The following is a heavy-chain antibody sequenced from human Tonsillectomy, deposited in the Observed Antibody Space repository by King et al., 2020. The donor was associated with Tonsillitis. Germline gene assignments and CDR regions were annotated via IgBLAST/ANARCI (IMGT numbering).Heavy chain of an antibody. CDR3: ARAGGVRPYDLDAFDI. Sequence: VQLVESGGGLVQPGGSLRLSCAASGFTFSSYSMNWVRQAPGKGLEWVSYISSSSSIIYYADSVKGRFTISRDNAKNSLFLQMNSLRDEDTAVYYCARAGGVRPYDLDAFDIWGPGTMVTVSS. V-gene: IGHV3-48*02. CDR1: GFTFSSYS. CDR2: ISSSSSII. D-gene: IGHD2-8*01. J-gene: IGHJ3*02.